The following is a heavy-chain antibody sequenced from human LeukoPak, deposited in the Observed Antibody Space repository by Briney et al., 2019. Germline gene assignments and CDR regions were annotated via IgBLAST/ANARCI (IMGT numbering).Heavy chain of an antibody. J-gene: IGHJ4*02. CDR1: GGSISSGGYY. CDR2: IYYSGST. D-gene: IGHD5-12*01. CDR3: ARGPRATCLDY. V-gene: IGHV4-31*03. Sequence: SETLSLTCTVSGGSISSGGYYWSWIRQHPGKGLEWIGYIYYSGSTYYNPSLKSRVTISVDTSKNRFSLKLSSVTAADTAVYYCARGPRATCLDYWGQGTLVTVSS.